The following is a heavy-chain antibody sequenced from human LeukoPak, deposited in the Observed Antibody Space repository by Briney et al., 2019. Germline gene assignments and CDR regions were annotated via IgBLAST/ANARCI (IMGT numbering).Heavy chain of an antibody. CDR3: AKLDYGSGRSFDY. Sequence: GGSLRLSCAASGFTFSSYAMSWVRQAPGKGLEWVSVISGSGGTTYYADSVKGRFAISRDTSKNTLYLQMNNLRAEDTAVYYCAKLDYGSGRSFDYWGQGTLVSVSS. CDR1: GFTFSSYA. CDR2: ISGSGGTT. D-gene: IGHD3-10*01. J-gene: IGHJ4*02. V-gene: IGHV3-23*01.